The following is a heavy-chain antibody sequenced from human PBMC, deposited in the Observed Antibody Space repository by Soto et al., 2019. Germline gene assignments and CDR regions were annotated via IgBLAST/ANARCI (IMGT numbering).Heavy chain of an antibody. Sequence: QVQLEQSGSEVKKSGSSVKVSCKASGYSFSSHAITWVRQAPGQGLEWMGGIIPVFGTPSYAQKFQGRFTISADKCTNTSYLELRSLGSEDTAVYYCARGGALSTSWYWGDGLDSWGQGTQVTVSS. V-gene: IGHV1-69*06. J-gene: IGHJ4*02. D-gene: IGHD6-13*01. CDR1: GYSFSSHA. CDR2: IIPVFGTP. CDR3: ARGGALSTSWYWGDGLDS.